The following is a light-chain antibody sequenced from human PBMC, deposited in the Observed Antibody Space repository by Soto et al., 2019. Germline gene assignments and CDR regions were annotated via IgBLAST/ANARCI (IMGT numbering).Light chain of an antibody. J-gene: IGLJ2*01. V-gene: IGLV1-44*01. CDR1: SSNIGTNT. CDR2: SND. CDR3: SSWDGSLNGPV. Sequence: QSALTQAPSASESPGQRITISCSGGSSNIGTNTVNWYQQVPGTAPKLLIFSNDRRPSGVPDRFSGSKSGTSASLAISGLQSEDEADYYCSSWDGSLNGPVFGGGTKLTVL.